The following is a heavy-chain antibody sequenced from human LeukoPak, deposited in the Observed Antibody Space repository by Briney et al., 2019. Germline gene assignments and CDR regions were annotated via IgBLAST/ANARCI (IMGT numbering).Heavy chain of an antibody. Sequence: PSETLSLTCAVYGWTFSNYYWSRIRQPPGTGLEWLGEINHSGSTNYNPSLKSRVTISVDTSKNQFSLKLSSVTAADTAVYYCVRGLVVPTATRFWYFDLWGRGTLVTVSS. CDR2: INHSGST. CDR3: VRGLVVPTATRFWYFDL. D-gene: IGHD2-2*01. CDR1: GWTFSNYY. V-gene: IGHV4-34*01. J-gene: IGHJ2*01.